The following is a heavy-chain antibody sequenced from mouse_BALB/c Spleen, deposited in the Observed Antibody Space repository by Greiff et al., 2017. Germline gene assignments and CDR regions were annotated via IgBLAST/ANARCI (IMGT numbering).Heavy chain of an antibody. V-gene: IGHV5-6-5*01. Sequence: VESGGGLVKPGGSLKLSCAASGFAFSSYAMSWVRQTPEKRLEWVASISSGGSTYYPDSVKGRFTISRDNARNILYLQMSSLRSEDTAMYYCARGGYYDYDGSPWFAYWGQGTLVTVSA. J-gene: IGHJ3*01. CDR3: ARGGYYDYDGSPWFAY. CDR1: GFAFSSYA. D-gene: IGHD2-4*01. CDR2: ISSGGST.